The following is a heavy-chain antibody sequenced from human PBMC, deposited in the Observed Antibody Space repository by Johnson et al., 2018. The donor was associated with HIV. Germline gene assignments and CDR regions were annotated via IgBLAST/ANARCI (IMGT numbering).Heavy chain of an antibody. CDR1: GFTFDDYG. V-gene: IGHV3-20*04. Sequence: VQLVESGGGVVRPGDSLRLSCVASGFTFDDYGMNWVRLVPGKGLEWVAGINWNSGRTCSADSLKGRFTISRENAKNSLYLQMNSLRAEDTAVYYCARDALLRFLEWFIWGQGTMVTVSS. J-gene: IGHJ3*02. CDR3: ARDALLRFLEWFI. D-gene: IGHD3-3*01. CDR2: INWNSGRT.